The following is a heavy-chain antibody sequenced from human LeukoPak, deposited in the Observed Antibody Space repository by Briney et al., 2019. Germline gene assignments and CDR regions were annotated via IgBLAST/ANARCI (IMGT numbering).Heavy chain of an antibody. CDR2: IYSGGST. J-gene: IGHJ3*02. V-gene: IGHV3-53*01. D-gene: IGHD2-15*01. Sequence: GGSLRLSCATSGFTVSSNYMSWVRQAPGKGLEWVSVIYSGGSTYYADSVKGRFTISRDNSKNTLYLQMNSLRAEDTAVYYCAKAGILTLYAFDIWGQGTMVTVSS. CDR1: GFTVSSNY. CDR3: AKAGILTLYAFDI.